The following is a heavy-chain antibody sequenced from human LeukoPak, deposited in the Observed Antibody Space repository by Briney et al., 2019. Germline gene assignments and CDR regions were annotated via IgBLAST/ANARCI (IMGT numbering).Heavy chain of an antibody. V-gene: IGHV3-23*01. J-gene: IGHJ3*02. CDR2: ISGSGGST. Sequence: PGGSLRLSCAASGFTFSSYAMSWVRQAPGKGLEWVSAISGSGGSTYYADSVKGRFTISRDNSKDTLYLQMNSLRAEDTAVYYCAKAIGYSYGSGGDAFDIWGQGTMVTVSS. CDR1: GFTFSSYA. D-gene: IGHD5-18*01. CDR3: AKAIGYSYGSGGDAFDI.